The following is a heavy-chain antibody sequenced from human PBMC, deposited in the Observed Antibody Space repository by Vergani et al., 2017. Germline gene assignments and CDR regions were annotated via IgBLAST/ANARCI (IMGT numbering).Heavy chain of an antibody. V-gene: IGHV3-30-3*01. J-gene: IGHJ4*01. CDR1: GFTLTGYA. CDR2: ISSDGSFE. CDR3: ARVSFGLVVLQF. D-gene: IGHD3/OR15-3a*01. Sequence: QVQLVESGGGVVQPGRSLRLSCVASGFTLTGYAMHWVRQAPGKGLEWVAVISSDGSFEDYAESVKGRFSISRDNSKNTLYMEMNSLRAEDTAVYFCARVSFGLVVLQFWGQGNLVTVSS.